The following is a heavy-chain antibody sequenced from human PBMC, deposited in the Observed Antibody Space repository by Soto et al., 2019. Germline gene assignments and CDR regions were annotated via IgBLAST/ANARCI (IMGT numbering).Heavy chain of an antibody. CDR2: MNPNTGNT. J-gene: IGHJ4*02. CDR1: GYIFTTFD. V-gene: IGHV1-8*01. D-gene: IGHD3-16*01. CDR3: ARGSGRSYVNS. Sequence: ASVKVSCKASGYIFTTFDINWVRQASGQGLEWMGWMNPNTGNTVYAQKVQGIVTMTRNTSISTAYMELSSLRSEATAVYYCARGSGRSYVNSWGQGTLVTVSS.